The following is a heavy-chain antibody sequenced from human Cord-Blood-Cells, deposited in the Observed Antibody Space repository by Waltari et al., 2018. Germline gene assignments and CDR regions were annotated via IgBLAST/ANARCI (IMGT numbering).Heavy chain of an antibody. CDR3: ACVRAAADAFDI. CDR2: MNPNSGNT. D-gene: IGHD6-13*01. Sequence: QVQLVQSGAEVKKPGASVKVSCKASGYTFTSYDIHWVRKATGQGLEWMGWMNPNSGNTGYAQKFQGKVTMTRKTSISTAYMERSSLRSEDTAVYYCACVRAAADAFDIWGQGTMVTVSS. V-gene: IGHV1-8*01. CDR1: GYTFTSYD. J-gene: IGHJ3*02.